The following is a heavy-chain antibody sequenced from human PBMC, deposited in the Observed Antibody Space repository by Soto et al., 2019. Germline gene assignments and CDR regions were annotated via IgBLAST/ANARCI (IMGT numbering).Heavy chain of an antibody. CDR1: GFTFRSYS. Sequence: EVQLVESGGGLVKPGGSLRLSCEASGFTFRSYSMNWVRQAPGKGLEWVSSISTTSSYIYYGDSVKGRFTISRDNAKKSLFLQMNSLRAEDTAIYYCAREGDDYGDYKRAFDIWGQGTTVTVSS. J-gene: IGHJ3*02. CDR2: ISTTSSYI. CDR3: AREGDDYGDYKRAFDI. V-gene: IGHV3-21*01. D-gene: IGHD4-17*01.